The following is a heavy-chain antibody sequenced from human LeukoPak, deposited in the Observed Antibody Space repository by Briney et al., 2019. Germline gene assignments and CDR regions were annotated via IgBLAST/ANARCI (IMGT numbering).Heavy chain of an antibody. CDR2: IKSKTDGGTT. D-gene: IGHD3-22*01. Sequence: GGSLRLSCAASGFTFSNAWMSWVRQAPGKGLEWVGRIKSKTDGGTTDYAAPVKGRFTISRDDSKNTLYLQMNSLRTEDTAVYYCTTSDSSGPSSDYWGQGTLVTVSS. CDR3: TTSDSSGPSSDY. V-gene: IGHV3-15*01. CDR1: GFTFSNAW. J-gene: IGHJ4*02.